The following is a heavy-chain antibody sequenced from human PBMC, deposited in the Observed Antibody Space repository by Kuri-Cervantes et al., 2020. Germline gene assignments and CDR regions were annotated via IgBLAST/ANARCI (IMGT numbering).Heavy chain of an antibody. D-gene: IGHD6-13*01. CDR2: VYYSGST. CDR1: GGSISSSTYY. J-gene: IGHJ5*02. Sequence: SETLSLTCSVSGGSISSSTYYWGWIRQPPGKGLDWIGTVYYSGSTYYNPSLKSRVTISVDTSKNQFSLKLSSVTAADTAVYYCARGALRRIAAAGTGDWFDPWGQGTLVTVSS. CDR3: ARGALRRIAAAGTGDWFDP. V-gene: IGHV4-39*07.